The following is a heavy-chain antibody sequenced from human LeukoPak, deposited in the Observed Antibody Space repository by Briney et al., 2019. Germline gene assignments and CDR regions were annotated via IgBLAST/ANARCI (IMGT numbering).Heavy chain of an antibody. J-gene: IGHJ3*02. D-gene: IGHD2-15*01. CDR3: ARVGWPRGAFDI. Sequence: WVSAISGSGGSTYYADSVKGRFTISRDNSKNTLYLQMNSLRAEDTAVYYCARVGWPRGAFDIWGQGTMVTVSS. V-gene: IGHV3-23*01. CDR2: ISGSGGST.